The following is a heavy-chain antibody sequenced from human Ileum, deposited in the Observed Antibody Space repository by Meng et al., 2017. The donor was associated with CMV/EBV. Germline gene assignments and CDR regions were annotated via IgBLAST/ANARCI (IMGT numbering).Heavy chain of an antibody. CDR1: GNTYTGYY. D-gene: IGHD1-1*01. CDR3: AREDDDVFDY. J-gene: IGHJ4*02. V-gene: IGHV1-2*02. CDR2: INPRSGGT. Sequence: SGETSGNTYTGYYIHWVRQAPGQGPEWMGWINPRSGGTNFVQKFLGRVALTRDTAITTAYMEMTGLRSDDTAVYYCAREDDDVFDYWGQGTLVTVSS.